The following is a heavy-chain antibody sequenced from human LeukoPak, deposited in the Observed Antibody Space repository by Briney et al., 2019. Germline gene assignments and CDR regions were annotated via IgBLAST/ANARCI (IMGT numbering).Heavy chain of an antibody. D-gene: IGHD1-26*01. Sequence: GGSLRLSCAASGFTVSSNYMSWVRQAPGKGLEWVSVIYSGGSTYYADSVKGRFTISRDNSKNTLYLQMNSLRAEDTAVYYCARDLLVGATIDAFDIRGQGTMVTVSS. CDR2: IYSGGST. J-gene: IGHJ3*02. CDR1: GFTVSSNY. V-gene: IGHV3-53*01. CDR3: ARDLLVGATIDAFDI.